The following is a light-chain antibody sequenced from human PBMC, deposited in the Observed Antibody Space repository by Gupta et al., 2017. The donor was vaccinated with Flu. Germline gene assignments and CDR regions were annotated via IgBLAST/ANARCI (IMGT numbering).Light chain of an antibody. CDR3: QQSYSIPPS. J-gene: IGKJ1*01. CDR2: TAS. V-gene: IGKV1-39*01. Sequence: DIHMSQSLSSLSASVGDRVTITCRASQSIISSLNWYQQKAGRVPKLLIYTASSMQSGVPSRFSGSGSGTDFTLTISSLQPEDFATYHCQQSYSIPPSFGRGTKVEIK. CDR1: QSIISS.